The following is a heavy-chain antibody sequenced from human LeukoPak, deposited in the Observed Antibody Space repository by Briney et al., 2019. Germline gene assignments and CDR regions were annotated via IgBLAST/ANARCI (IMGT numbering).Heavy chain of an antibody. CDR1: GYSISSGYY. CDR3: ARLPTTDQLLPFDY. J-gene: IGHJ4*02. D-gene: IGHD1-26*01. CDR2: IYHSGST. Sequence: SETLSLTCAVSGYSISSGYYWGWIRQPPGKGLEWIGSIYHSGSTYYNPSLKSRVTISVDTSKNQFSLKLSSVTAADTAVYYCARLPTTDQLLPFDYWGQGTLVTVSS. V-gene: IGHV4-38-2*01.